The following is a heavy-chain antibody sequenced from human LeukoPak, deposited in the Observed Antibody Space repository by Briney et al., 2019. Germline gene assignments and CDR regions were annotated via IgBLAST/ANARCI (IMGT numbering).Heavy chain of an antibody. CDR1: GGSFSGYY. CDR3: ARGPADNIGLWFGESDEPEREKTLDY. D-gene: IGHD3-10*01. V-gene: IGHV4-34*01. Sequence: PSETLSLTCAVYGGSFSGYYWSWIRQPPGKGLEGVGEINHSGGTNYNPSLKSRVTISVDTSKNPFSLKLSSLTAADTAVYYCARGPADNIGLWFGESDEPEREKTLDYWGQGTLVTVSS. J-gene: IGHJ4*02. CDR2: INHSGGT.